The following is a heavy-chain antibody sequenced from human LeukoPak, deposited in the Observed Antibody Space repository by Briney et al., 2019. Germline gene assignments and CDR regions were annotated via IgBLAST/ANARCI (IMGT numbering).Heavy chain of an antibody. V-gene: IGHV3-53*01. CDR3: ARDYVRGDGGDFDSPDPFDI. J-gene: IGHJ3*02. CDR1: GFTVSSNY. D-gene: IGHD3-10*02. CDR2: IYSGGST. Sequence: PGGSLRLSCAASGFTVSSNYMSWVRQAPGKGLEWVSVIYSGGSTYYADSVKGRFTISRDNAKNSLYLQMNSLRAEDTAVYYCARDYVRGDGGDFDSPDPFDIWGQGTMVTVSS.